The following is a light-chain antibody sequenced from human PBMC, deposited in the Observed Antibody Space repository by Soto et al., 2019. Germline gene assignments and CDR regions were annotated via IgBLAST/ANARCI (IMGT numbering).Light chain of an antibody. CDR1: QSVSSY. J-gene: IGKJ1*01. CDR3: QQYLAIPRT. Sequence: EIVLTQSPATLSLSPGERATLTCRASQSVSSYLAWYQQKPGQAPRILLYDASNRATGIPARFSGSGAGTDFTLTISSLQAEDVAVYYCQQYLAIPRTFGQGTKVDIK. V-gene: IGKV3-11*01. CDR2: DAS.